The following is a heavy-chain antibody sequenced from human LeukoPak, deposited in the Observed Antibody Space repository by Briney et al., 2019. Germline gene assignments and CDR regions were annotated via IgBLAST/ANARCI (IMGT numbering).Heavy chain of an antibody. Sequence: GGSLRLSCVASGFTFKNYAMSWVRQAPGKGLEWVSAISGSGGSTYYADSVKGRFTISRDSSKNTLYLQMNSLRAEDTAVYYCAKVSFSYGDYWGQGTLVTVSS. CDR2: ISGSGGST. CDR1: GFTFKNYA. CDR3: AKVSFSYGDY. J-gene: IGHJ4*02. V-gene: IGHV3-23*01. D-gene: IGHD5-18*01.